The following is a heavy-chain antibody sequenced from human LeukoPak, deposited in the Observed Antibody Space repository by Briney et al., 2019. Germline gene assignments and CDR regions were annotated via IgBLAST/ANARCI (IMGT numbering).Heavy chain of an antibody. CDR1: GFTFSKYA. CDR2: ISSSGSTI. D-gene: IGHD6-6*01. V-gene: IGHV3-48*04. J-gene: IGHJ4*02. Sequence: QPGGSLRLSCAVSGFTFSKYAMSWVRQAPGKGLEWVSYISSSGSTIYYADSVKGRFTISRDNAKNSLYLQMNSLRAEDTAVYYCARDLTPWGSSSVFDYWGQGTLVTVSS. CDR3: ARDLTPWGSSSVFDY.